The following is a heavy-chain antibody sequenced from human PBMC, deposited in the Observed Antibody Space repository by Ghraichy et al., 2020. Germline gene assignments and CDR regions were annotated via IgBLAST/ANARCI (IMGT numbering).Heavy chain of an antibody. CDR2: IKQDGSEK. Sequence: GGSLRLSCAASGFTFSSYWMSWVRQAPGKGLEWVANIKQDGSEKYYVDSVKGRFTISRDNAKNSLYLQMNSLRAEDTAVYYCARDQRSWLQDLYYFDYWGQGTLVTVSS. V-gene: IGHV3-7*01. D-gene: IGHD3-9*01. CDR3: ARDQRSWLQDLYYFDY. CDR1: GFTFSSYW. J-gene: IGHJ4*02.